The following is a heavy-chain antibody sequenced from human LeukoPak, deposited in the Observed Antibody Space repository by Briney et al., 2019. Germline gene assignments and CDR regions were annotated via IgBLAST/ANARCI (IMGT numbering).Heavy chain of an antibody. J-gene: IGHJ4*02. CDR2: MNSNSGST. CDR1: GYTFTSYD. CDR3: ARGHSNFDC. Sequence: GASVKVSCKASGYTFTSYDINWVRQATGQGLEWMGWMNSNSGSTGYAQRFQGRVTMTRNTSISTAYMELSSLTSEDTAVYYCARGHSNFDCWGQGTLVTVSS. D-gene: IGHD3-3*02. V-gene: IGHV1-8*01.